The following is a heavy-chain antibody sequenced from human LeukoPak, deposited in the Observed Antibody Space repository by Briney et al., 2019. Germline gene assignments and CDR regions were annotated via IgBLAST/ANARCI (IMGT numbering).Heavy chain of an antibody. CDR1: SGSISSSNW. CDR3: AREFGGSVY. V-gene: IGHV4-4*02. CDR2: IHHSGRT. J-gene: IGHJ4*02. Sequence: SETLSLTCSVSSGSISSSNWWSWVRQPPGKGLEWIGEIHHSGRTNYNPPLKSRVIISVDKSKNQFSLKLTSVTVADTAVYYCAREFGGSVYWGQGTLVTVSS. D-gene: IGHD2-15*01.